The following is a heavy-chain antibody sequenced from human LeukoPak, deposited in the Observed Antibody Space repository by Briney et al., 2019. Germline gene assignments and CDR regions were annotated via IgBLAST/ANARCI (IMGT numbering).Heavy chain of an antibody. Sequence: PGGSLRLSCAASGFTFSSYAMSWVRQVPGKGLEWVSAISGGSSAIYYADYVKGRFTISRDNSKNTLYLQMNSLRAEDTAVYYCAKGVSIYYGSGDAFDIWGQGTMVTVSS. D-gene: IGHD3-10*01. CDR3: AKGVSIYYGSGDAFDI. J-gene: IGHJ3*02. CDR1: GFTFSSYA. V-gene: IGHV3-23*01. CDR2: ISGGSSAI.